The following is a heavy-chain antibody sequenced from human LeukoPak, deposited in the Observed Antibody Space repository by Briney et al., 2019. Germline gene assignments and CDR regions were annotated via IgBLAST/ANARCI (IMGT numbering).Heavy chain of an antibody. CDR3: ASYGEPMIVVATDAFDI. CDR1: GYTFTSYY. Sequence: GASVKVSCKASGYTFTSYYMHWVRQAPGQGLEWMGIINPSGGSTSYAQKFQGRVTMTRDTSISTAYMELSRLRSDDTAVYYCASYGEPMIVVATDAFDIWGQGTMVTVSS. V-gene: IGHV1-46*01. J-gene: IGHJ3*02. CDR2: INPSGGST. D-gene: IGHD3-22*01.